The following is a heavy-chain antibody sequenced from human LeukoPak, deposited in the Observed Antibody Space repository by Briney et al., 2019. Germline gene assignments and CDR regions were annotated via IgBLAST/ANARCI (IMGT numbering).Heavy chain of an antibody. Sequence: ASVKVSCKASGYTFTGYYMHWVRQAPGQGLEWMGWINPNSGGTNYAQKFQGRVTMTRDTSISTAYMELSRLRSDDTAVYYCARVQGVVAVYNWFDPWGQGTLVTVSS. CDR2: INPNSGGT. J-gene: IGHJ5*02. D-gene: IGHD2-15*01. V-gene: IGHV1-2*02. CDR1: GYTFTGYY. CDR3: ARVQGVVAVYNWFDP.